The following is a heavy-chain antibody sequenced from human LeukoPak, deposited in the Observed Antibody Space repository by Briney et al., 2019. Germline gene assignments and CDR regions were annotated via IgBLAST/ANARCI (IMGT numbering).Heavy chain of an antibody. CDR2: IRSRSAGGTT. D-gene: IGHD2-15*01. V-gene: IGHV3-15*01. J-gene: IGHJ4*02. Sequence: GGSLGLSCAASGLTFNNAWMSWVRQAPGKGLEWVGRIRSRSAGGTTDYGAPVKGRFTISRDDSKNTLYLQMNSLKAEDTAVYYCSTGGGTHDYWGQGTLVTVSS. CDR1: GLTFNNAW. CDR3: STGGGTHDY.